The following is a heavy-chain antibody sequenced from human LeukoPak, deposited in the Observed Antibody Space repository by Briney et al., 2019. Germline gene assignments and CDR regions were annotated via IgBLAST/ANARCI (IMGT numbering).Heavy chain of an antibody. J-gene: IGHJ4*02. CDR2: IYYSGGT. V-gene: IGHV4-59*12. CDR1: ARSNSSYT. D-gene: IGHD3-10*01. CDR3: ASGAVRGVMDFDY. Sequence: KPSQTPSLTCTLSARSNSSYTWSWIRPPPRKGLERVGYIYYSGGTNYNPPLKSRVTIQVDTPQKKISLRLCPVSAPHTALYYCASGAVRGVMDFDYWGQGTLVSVSS.